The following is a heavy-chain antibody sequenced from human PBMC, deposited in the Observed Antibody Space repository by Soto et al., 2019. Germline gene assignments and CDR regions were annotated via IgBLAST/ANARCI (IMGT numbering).Heavy chain of an antibody. CDR1: GGSISRGDYY. J-gene: IGHJ4*02. V-gene: IGHV4-30-4*01. CDR3: ARDSGGDSSGYLDY. Sequence: PSETLSLTCTVSGGSISRGDYYWGWIRQPPGKGLEWIGYIYYSGSTYYNPALKSRVTISVDTSKNQFSLKLSSVTAADTAVYYCARDSGGDSSGYLDYWRQGTLVTVPQ. CDR2: IYYSGST. D-gene: IGHD3-22*01.